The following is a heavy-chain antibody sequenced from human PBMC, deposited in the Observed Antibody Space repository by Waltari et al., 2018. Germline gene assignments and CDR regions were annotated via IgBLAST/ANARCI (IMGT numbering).Heavy chain of an antibody. CDR1: GFTFSSYG. Sequence: QVQLVESGGGVVQPGGSLRLSCAASGFTFSSYGMHWVRQAPGKGLEWVAFIRYDGSNKYYADSVKGRFTISRDNSKNTLYLQMNSLRAEDTAVYYCAKDGPKITMIVVVSEMVIDYWGQGTLVTVSS. J-gene: IGHJ4*02. CDR2: IRYDGSNK. CDR3: AKDGPKITMIVVVSEMVIDY. D-gene: IGHD3-22*01. V-gene: IGHV3-30*02.